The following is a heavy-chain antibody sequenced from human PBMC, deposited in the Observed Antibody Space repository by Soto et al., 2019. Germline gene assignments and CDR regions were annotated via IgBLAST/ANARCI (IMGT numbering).Heavy chain of an antibody. J-gene: IGHJ4*02. D-gene: IGHD6-13*01. CDR3: ARDLAAVDD. Sequence: QVQLVQSGAEVKKPGASVKLSCRTSGYTSTYYYIHWVRQAPGQGLEWLAIINPASGSTNYAQDFHGRVSLTMDTSTTTFYLELSGLRSEDSAIFYCARDLAAVDDGGQGTLVTVSS. CDR2: INPASGST. V-gene: IGHV1-46*03. CDR1: GYTSTYYY.